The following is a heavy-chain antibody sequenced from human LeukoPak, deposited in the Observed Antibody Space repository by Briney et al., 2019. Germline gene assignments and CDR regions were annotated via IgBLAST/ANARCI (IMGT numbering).Heavy chain of an antibody. Sequence: SETLSLTCTVSGGSISSSSYYWGWIRQPPGKGLEWIGSIYYSGSTYYNPSLKSRVTISVDTSKNQFSLKLSSVTAADTAVYYCASSIGVYYYDSSVPFDYWGQGTLVTVSS. CDR2: IYYSGST. CDR1: GGSISSSSYY. V-gene: IGHV4-39*01. J-gene: IGHJ4*02. D-gene: IGHD3-22*01. CDR3: ASSIGVYYYDSSVPFDY.